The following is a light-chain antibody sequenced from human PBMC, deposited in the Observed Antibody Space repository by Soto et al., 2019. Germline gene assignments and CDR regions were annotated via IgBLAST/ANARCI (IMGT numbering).Light chain of an antibody. J-gene: IGKJ1*01. Sequence: DIVLTQSPGTLSLSPGERATLSCRASQSVSSSYLAWYQQKPGQAPRLLIYGASSRATGVPARFSGSGSGTEFTLTISRLEPDDFAVYYCQQYGSSPPTFGQGTKVEVK. CDR1: QSVSSSY. CDR3: QQYGSSPPT. V-gene: IGKV3-20*01. CDR2: GAS.